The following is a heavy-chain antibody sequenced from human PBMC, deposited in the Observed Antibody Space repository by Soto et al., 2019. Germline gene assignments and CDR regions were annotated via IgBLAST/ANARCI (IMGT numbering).Heavy chain of an antibody. CDR1: GFTFGTYV. CDR2: ISNDGSAT. Sequence: GGSLRLSCAASGFTFGTYVMNWVRQAPGKGLEWVSIISNDGSATYYANSVKGRFTISRDNSKNMLYLQMNSLRAEDTALYYCAKAVTTPPYYYYGMDVWGQGXTVTVSS. D-gene: IGHD4-17*01. V-gene: IGHV3-23*01. J-gene: IGHJ6*02. CDR3: AKAVTTPPYYYYGMDV.